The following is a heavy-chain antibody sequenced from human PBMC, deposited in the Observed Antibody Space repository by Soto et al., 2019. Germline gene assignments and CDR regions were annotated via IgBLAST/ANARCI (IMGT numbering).Heavy chain of an antibody. CDR1: GGTISSYY. CDR3: AKNYGNAFDI. Sequence: SETLSLTCTVSGGTISSYYWSWIRQPPGKGLEWIGYIYYSGSTNYNPSLKSRVTISVDTSKNQFSLKLSSVTAADTAVYYCAKNYGNAFDIWGQGTMVTVSS. D-gene: IGHD3-10*01. V-gene: IGHV4-59*01. J-gene: IGHJ3*02. CDR2: IYYSGST.